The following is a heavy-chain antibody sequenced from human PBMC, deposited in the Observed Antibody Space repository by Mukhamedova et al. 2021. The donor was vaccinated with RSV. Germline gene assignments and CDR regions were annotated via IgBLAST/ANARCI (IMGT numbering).Heavy chain of an antibody. CDR2: ISSSSSSI. J-gene: IGHJ3*02. CDR3: ARFYCSTTSCSPFDI. Sequence: MNWVRQAPGKGLEWVSSISSSSSSIYYADSVKGRFTISRDNAKNSLHLQMNSLRAEDTAVYYCARFYCSTTSCSPFDIWGQGTM. D-gene: IGHD2-2*01. V-gene: IGHV3-21*01.